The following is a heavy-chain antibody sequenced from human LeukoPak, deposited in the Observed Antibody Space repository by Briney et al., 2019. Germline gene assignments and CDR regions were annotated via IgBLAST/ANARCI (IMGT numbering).Heavy chain of an antibody. V-gene: IGHV1-18*01. CDR2: ISDYNGNT. D-gene: IGHD3-9*01. CDR3: ARVLRYFDWLPLGY. CDR1: GYTFTNFG. Sequence: ASVKVSCKASGYTFTNFGISWLRQAPGQGLEWLGWISDYNGNTNYAQRVQGRVTLTTDTSTNTAYLELRSLRSDDTAVYYCARVLRYFDWLPLGYWGQGTLVTVSS. J-gene: IGHJ4*02.